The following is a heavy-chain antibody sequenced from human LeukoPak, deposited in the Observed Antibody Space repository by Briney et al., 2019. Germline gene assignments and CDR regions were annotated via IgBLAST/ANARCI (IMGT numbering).Heavy chain of an antibody. J-gene: IGHJ4*02. D-gene: IGHD2-21*02. Sequence: SETLSLTCTVSGGSISSGGYYWSWIRQPPGKGLEWIGYIYYSGSTNYNPSLKSRVTISVDTSKNQFSLKLSSVTAADTAVYYCARGAYCGGDCLGAGGSSYTYWGQGTLVTVSS. CDR2: IYYSGST. CDR1: GGSISSGGYY. V-gene: IGHV4-61*08. CDR3: ARGAYCGGDCLGAGGSSYTY.